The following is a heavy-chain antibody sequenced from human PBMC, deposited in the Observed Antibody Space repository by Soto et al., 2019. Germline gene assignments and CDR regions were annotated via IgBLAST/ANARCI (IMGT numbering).Heavy chain of an antibody. D-gene: IGHD3-10*01. CDR2: INHSGRT. J-gene: IGHJ6*04. V-gene: IGHV4-34*01. CDR1: GGSFSGYY. CDR3: WRVATMGRGVVYYYCGVDV. Sequence: PSETLSLTCDAYGGSFSGYYWSWVRQPPGKGLEWIGEINHSGRTNYNPSLKSRVTISLDTPKNQFSFNLTSVTAAATAVYYCWRVATMGRGVVYYYCGVDVWGEGSTVTVSS.